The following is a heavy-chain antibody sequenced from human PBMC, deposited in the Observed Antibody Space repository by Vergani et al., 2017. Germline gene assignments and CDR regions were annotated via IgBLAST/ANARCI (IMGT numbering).Heavy chain of an antibody. CDR1: GGSISSSSYY. Sequence: QVQLQESGPGLVKPPGTLSLTCTVSGGSISSSSYYWGWIRQPPGKGLEWIGSIYYSGSTYYNPSLKSRVTISVDTSKNQFSLKLSSVTAADTAVYYCARHLFGYNPFDYWGQGTLVTVSS. CDR3: ARHLFGYNPFDY. J-gene: IGHJ4*02. CDR2: IYYSGST. V-gene: IGHV4-39*01. D-gene: IGHD5-24*01.